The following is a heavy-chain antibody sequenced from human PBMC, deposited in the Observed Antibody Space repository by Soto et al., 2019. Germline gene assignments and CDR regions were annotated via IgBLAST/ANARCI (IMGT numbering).Heavy chain of an antibody. V-gene: IGHV3-30*04. CDR1: GFTFSRCP. CDR2: ISYDGTDK. CDR3: ARERDSGWPHNDY. J-gene: IGHJ4*02. Sequence: PGGSLRLSCVASGFTFSRCPLHWVRQAPGKGLEWVAVISYDGTDKYYADSVKGRFTISRDNSKNTLFLQMNSLRVDDTAVYYCARERDSGWPHNDYWGQGTLVTVSS. D-gene: IGHD6-19*01.